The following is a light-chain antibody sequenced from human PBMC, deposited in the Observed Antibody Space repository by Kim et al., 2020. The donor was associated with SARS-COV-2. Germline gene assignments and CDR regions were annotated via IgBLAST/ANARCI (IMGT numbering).Light chain of an antibody. CDR3: QQANSFPLT. J-gene: IGKJ4*01. CDR2: AAS. Sequence: DIQMTQSPSSVSASVGDRVTITCRASQGFSSWLAWYQQKPGKAPNLLIYAASSLQSGVPSRFSGSASGTDFTLTISSLQPEDFATYYCQQANSFPLTFGGGTKLEI. CDR1: QGFSSW. V-gene: IGKV1-12*01.